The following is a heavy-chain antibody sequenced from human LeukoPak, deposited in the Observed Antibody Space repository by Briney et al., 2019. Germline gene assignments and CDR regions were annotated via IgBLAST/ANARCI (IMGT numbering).Heavy chain of an antibody. Sequence: SETLSLTSAVYAGSFSAFYWMRLRPPQGKGLERFGELYHSGRATYNLSHKSRVTISSATSKSQFSLILSSLTATDTAIYYCARGSHTYYDKAPVDYWGQGTLVTVSS. CDR3: ARGSHTYYDKAPVDY. CDR2: LYHSGRA. V-gene: IGHV4-34*01. CDR1: AGSFSAFY. J-gene: IGHJ4*02. D-gene: IGHD3-16*01.